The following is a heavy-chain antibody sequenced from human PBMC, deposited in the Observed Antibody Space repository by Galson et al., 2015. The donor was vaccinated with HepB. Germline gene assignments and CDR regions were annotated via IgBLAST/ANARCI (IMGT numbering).Heavy chain of an antibody. CDR1: GDSVSSNSAA. CDR3: ARMGGRMVRGAHDAFDI. V-gene: IGHV6-1*01. CDR2: TYYRSKWYN. D-gene: IGHD3-10*01. J-gene: IGHJ3*02. Sequence: CAISGDSVSSNSAAWNWIRQSPSRGLEWLGRTYYRSKWYNDYAVSVKSRITINPDTSKNQFSLQLNSVTPEDTAVHYCARMGGRMVRGAHDAFDIWGQGTMVTVSS.